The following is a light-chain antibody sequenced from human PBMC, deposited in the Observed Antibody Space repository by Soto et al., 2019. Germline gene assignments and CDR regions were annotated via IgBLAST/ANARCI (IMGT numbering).Light chain of an antibody. V-gene: IGKV1-39*01. CDR2: AAS. CDR3: QQSYSTLIT. Sequence: DIQMTQSPSSLSASVGDRVTITCRASQSISSYLNWYQQXXXXAPKLLIYAASSLQSGVPSRFSGSGSGTDFTLTISSLQPEDFATYYCQQSYSTLITFGQGTRLEIK. J-gene: IGKJ5*01. CDR1: QSISSY.